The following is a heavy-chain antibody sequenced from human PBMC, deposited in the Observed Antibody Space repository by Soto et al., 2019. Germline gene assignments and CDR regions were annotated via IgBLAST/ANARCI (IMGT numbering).Heavy chain of an antibody. Sequence: SETLCLTCTVSGGSINSNNYSCAWIRQPPGKGLTRSASIFFDGSTYYNTSLKSRVAISRHTSKNQSSLRLTSMTAADTAVYYFPTVLVAATRPTDFDSWGQGTRVTVS. J-gene: IGHJ4*02. V-gene: IGHV4-39*01. CDR3: PTVLVAATRPTDFDS. CDR2: IFFDGST. D-gene: IGHD2-15*01. CDR1: GGSINSNNYS.